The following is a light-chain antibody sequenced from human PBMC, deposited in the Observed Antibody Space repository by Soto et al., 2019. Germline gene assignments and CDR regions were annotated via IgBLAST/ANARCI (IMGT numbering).Light chain of an antibody. Sequence: QSALTQPASVSGSPGQSITISCTRTSSDVGSYNLVSWYQQHPGKAPKLMIYEGSKRPSGVSNRFSGSKSGNTASLTISGLQAEDEADYYCCSYAGSSTFYVFGIGTKVTVL. CDR3: CSYAGSSTFYV. CDR2: EGS. V-gene: IGLV2-23*01. J-gene: IGLJ1*01. CDR1: SSDVGSYNL.